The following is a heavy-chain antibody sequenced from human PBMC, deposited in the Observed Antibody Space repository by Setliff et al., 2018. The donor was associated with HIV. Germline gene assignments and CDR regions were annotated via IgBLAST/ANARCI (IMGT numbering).Heavy chain of an antibody. J-gene: IGHJ4*02. V-gene: IGHV3-7*01. Sequence: GGSLRLSCAASGLTFSSYWISWVRQAPGKGLEWVGNIEQDGSEGAYVASVKGRFTISRDNAKNLLYLQMSSLTAEDTALYYCARGLTTAEYWGQGTLVTVSS. CDR1: GLTFSSYW. CDR2: IEQDGSEG. D-gene: IGHD4-17*01. CDR3: ARGLTTAEY.